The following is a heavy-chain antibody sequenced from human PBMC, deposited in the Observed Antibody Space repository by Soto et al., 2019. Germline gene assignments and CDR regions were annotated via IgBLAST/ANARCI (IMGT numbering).Heavy chain of an antibody. CDR1: GFTFSSYA. J-gene: IGHJ4*02. D-gene: IGHD3-10*01. CDR2: SSGSGGST. V-gene: IGHV3-23*01. CDR3: AKDTSRWFGELDY. Sequence: GGSLRLSCAASGFTFSSYAMSWVRQAPGKGLEWVSASSGSGGSTYYADSVKGRFTISRDNSKNTLYLQMNSLRAEDTAVYYCAKDTSRWFGELDYWGQGTLVTVSS.